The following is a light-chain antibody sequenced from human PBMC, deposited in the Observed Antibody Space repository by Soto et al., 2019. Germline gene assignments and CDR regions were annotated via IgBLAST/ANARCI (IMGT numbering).Light chain of an antibody. V-gene: IGKV2-28*01. J-gene: IGKJ5*01. CDR3: MQALQTPPT. CDR2: LGS. CDR1: QGLLHSNGYNY. Sequence: DIVMTQSPLSLPVTPGEPASISCRSSQGLLHSNGYNYLDWYLQKPGQSPQLLIYLGSNRASGVPDRFSGSGSGTDFTLKISRVEAEDVGVYYCMQALQTPPTFGQGTRLENK.